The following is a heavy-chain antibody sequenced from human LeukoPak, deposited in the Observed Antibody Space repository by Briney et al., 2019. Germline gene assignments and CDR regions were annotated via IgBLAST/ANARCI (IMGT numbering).Heavy chain of an antibody. J-gene: IGHJ3*02. Sequence: GGSLRLSCTASGFTFGDYAMSWFRQAPGKGLEWVGFIRSKAYGGTTEYAASVKGRFTISRDDSKSIAYLQMNSLKTEDTAVYYCTRDQWARDDAFDIWGQGTMVTVSS. V-gene: IGHV3-49*03. D-gene: IGHD1-26*01. CDR3: TRDQWARDDAFDI. CDR1: GFTFGDYA. CDR2: IRSKAYGGTT.